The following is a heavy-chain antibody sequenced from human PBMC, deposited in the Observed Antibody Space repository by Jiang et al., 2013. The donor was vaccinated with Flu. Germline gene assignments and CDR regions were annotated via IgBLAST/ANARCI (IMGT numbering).Heavy chain of an antibody. Sequence: QGRVTMTRDTSTSTVYMELSSLRSEDTAVYYCARESRGGDRHHHPWGQGTLVTVSS. D-gene: IGHD2-21*02. V-gene: IGHV1-46*01. CDR3: ARESRGGDRHHHP. J-gene: IGHJ5*02.